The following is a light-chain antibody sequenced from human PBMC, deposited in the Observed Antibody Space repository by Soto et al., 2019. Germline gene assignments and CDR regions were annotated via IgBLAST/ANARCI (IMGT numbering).Light chain of an antibody. CDR3: MQLTQFPWT. V-gene: IGKV2-24*01. J-gene: IGKJ1*01. CDR1: QSLVHSDGNTY. Sequence: DIVMTQTPLSSPVTLGQPASISCRSSQSLVHSDGNTYLPWLHQRPGQPPRLLLYKISNRFSWVPDRFSGSGAGTDFTLKISRVEAEDVGVYYCMQLTQFPWTFGQGTKVEIK. CDR2: KIS.